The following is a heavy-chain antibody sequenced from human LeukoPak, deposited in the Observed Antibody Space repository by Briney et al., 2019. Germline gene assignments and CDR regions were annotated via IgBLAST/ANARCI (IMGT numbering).Heavy chain of an antibody. J-gene: IGHJ5*02. CDR1: GDSVSSNSAS. CDR2: TYYRSKWRN. Sequence: SQTLSLTCAISGDSVSSNSASWNWIRQSPSRGLEWLGRTYYRSKWRNDYAVSVKSRITISPDTSKNQFSLQLNSVTPEDTAVYYCAREITMVRGVSRNWFDPWGQGTLVTVSS. V-gene: IGHV6-1*01. CDR3: AREITMVRGVSRNWFDP. D-gene: IGHD3-10*01.